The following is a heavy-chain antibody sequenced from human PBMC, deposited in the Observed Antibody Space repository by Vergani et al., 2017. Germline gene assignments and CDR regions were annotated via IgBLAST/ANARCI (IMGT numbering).Heavy chain of an antibody. CDR1: GGSFSGYY. V-gene: IGHV4-34*01. CDR3: ARYLIAAADFDWFDP. D-gene: IGHD6-13*01. Sequence: QVQLQQWGAGLLKPSETLSLTCAVYGGSFSGYYWSWIRQPPGKGLEWIGYIYYSGSTYYNPSLKSRVTISVDTSKNQFSLKLSSVTAADTAVYYCARYLIAAADFDWFDPWGQGTLVTVSS. J-gene: IGHJ5*02. CDR2: IYYSGST.